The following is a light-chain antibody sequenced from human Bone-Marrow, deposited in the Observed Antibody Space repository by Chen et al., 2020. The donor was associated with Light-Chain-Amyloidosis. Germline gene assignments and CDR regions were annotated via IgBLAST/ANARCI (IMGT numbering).Light chain of an antibody. J-gene: IGLJ3*02. Sequence: NFMLTQPHSVSESPGKTVIISCTRSSGSIATNYVQWYQQRPGSSPTTVIYEDDQRPSGVPDRFSGSIDRASNYASLTISGLKTEDEADYYCQSYQGSSQGVFGGGTKLTVL. CDR3: QSYQGSSQGV. CDR2: EDD. V-gene: IGLV6-57*01. CDR1: SGSIATNY.